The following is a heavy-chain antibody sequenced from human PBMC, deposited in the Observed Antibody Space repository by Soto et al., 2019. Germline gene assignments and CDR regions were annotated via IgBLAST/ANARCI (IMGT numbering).Heavy chain of an antibody. CDR2: MNPYTGET. D-gene: IGHD3-10*01. V-gene: IGHV1-8*01. CDR3: VRQAGGASTPGDDY. CDR1: GYTFDAFD. Sequence: QVLLVQSGAELRKPGASVRVSCKASGYTFDAFDIHWVRQATGQGLELMGWMNPYTGETAYTQTFRGRVSMTRDTSVSTAYMELTSLTSEDSAIYFCVRQAGGASTPGDDYWGQGTLVTVSS. J-gene: IGHJ4*02.